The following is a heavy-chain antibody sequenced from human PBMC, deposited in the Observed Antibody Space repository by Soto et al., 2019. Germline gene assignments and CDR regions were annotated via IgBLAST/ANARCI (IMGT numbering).Heavy chain of an antibody. CDR1: GGTFSSYA. Sequence: SVKVSCKASGGTFSSYAISWVRQAPGQGLEWMGGIIPIFGTANYAQKFQGRVTITADEATSTAYMELSSLRSEETAVYDCARGYDFWSGYPGRYYGMDVWGQGTTVTVSS. D-gene: IGHD3-3*01. CDR2: IIPIFGTA. V-gene: IGHV1-69*13. J-gene: IGHJ6*02. CDR3: ARGYDFWSGYPGRYYGMDV.